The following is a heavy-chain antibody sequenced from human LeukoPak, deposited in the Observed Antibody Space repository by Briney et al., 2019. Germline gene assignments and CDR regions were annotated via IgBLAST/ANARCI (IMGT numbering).Heavy chain of an antibody. J-gene: IGHJ4*02. V-gene: IGHV4-34*01. CDR1: GGSFSGYY. D-gene: IGHD3-10*01. CDR2: TKHSGST. CDR3: AREDFRGYFDY. Sequence: SETLSLTCAVYGGSFSGYYWSWIRQPPGKGLEWIGETKHSGSTNYNPSLKSRVIISVDTSKNQFSLKLSSVTAADTAVYYCAREDFRGYFDYWGQGTLVTVSS.